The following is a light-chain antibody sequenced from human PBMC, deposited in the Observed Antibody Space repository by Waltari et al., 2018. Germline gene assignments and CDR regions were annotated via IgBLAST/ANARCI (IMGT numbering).Light chain of an antibody. CDR2: GAS. CDR3: QQYNNWPPT. CDR1: PSVSGN. V-gene: IGKV3-15*01. Sequence: EIVMTHSPAALSVSPGERATHSCRARPSVSGNFAWYQQKPGQAPRLLIYGASTRATGIPARFSGSGSGTEFTLPISSLQSEDFVVYYCQQYNNWPPTFGQGTKVEIK. J-gene: IGKJ1*01.